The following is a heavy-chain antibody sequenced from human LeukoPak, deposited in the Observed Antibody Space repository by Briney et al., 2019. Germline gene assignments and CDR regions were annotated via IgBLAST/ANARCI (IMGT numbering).Heavy chain of an antibody. D-gene: IGHD3-22*01. Sequence: GTSLRLSCAASGLTFRNYAMHWVRQAPGGRLEWVAVIWFDGTEKYYGASVMGRFTISRDSSESTLYLQMNGLRTEDTAVYYCARVNGPNSGYYYTLDLWGQGTPVTVSS. V-gene: IGHV3-33*01. CDR1: GLTFRNYA. CDR3: ARVNGPNSGYYYTLDL. J-gene: IGHJ5*02. CDR2: IWFDGTEK.